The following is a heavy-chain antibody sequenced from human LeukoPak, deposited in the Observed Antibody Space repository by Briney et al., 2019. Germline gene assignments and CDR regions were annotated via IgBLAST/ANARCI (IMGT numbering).Heavy chain of an antibody. V-gene: IGHV4-34*01. D-gene: IGHD6-19*01. Sequence: SETLSLTCSVYGGSFNSYYWSWIRQPPGKGLEWIGEINGSGGTNYNPSLKSRFTISVDTPTNQFSLKLSSVTAADTAIYYCARGPRGAKSSGWYLLGFDYWGQGTLVTVSS. CDR1: GGSFNSYY. CDR2: INGSGGT. CDR3: ARGPRGAKSSGWYLLGFDY. J-gene: IGHJ4*02.